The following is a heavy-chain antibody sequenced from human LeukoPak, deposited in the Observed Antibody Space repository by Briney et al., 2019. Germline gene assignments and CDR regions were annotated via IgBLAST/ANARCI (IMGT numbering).Heavy chain of an antibody. D-gene: IGHD6-13*01. Sequence: GGSLRLSCAASGFTFDDYAMHWVRQAPGKGLEWVSGISWNSGSIGYADSVEGRFTISRDNAKNSLYLQMNSLRAEDTALYYCAKDKGIAAAGRFDPWGQGTLVTVSS. J-gene: IGHJ5*02. CDR2: ISWNSGSI. V-gene: IGHV3-9*01. CDR1: GFTFDDYA. CDR3: AKDKGIAAAGRFDP.